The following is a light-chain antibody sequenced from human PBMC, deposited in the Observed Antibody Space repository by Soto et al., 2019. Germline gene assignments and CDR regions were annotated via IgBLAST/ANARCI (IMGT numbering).Light chain of an antibody. CDR1: QDIGND. J-gene: IGKJ4*01. CDR2: AAS. CDR3: LQDYNFPLT. Sequence: AIQMTQSPSSLSASVGDRVTITCRASQDIGNDLAWYQQRPGKAPKLLIYAASSWQSGVPSRFSGSGSGTDFPLTISSRQPGDFATYYCLQDYNFPLTFGGGTKVEIK. V-gene: IGKV1-6*01.